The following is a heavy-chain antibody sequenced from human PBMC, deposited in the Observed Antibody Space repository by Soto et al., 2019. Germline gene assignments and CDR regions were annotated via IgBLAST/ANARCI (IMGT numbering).Heavy chain of an antibody. V-gene: IGHV5-10-1*01. CDR1: GYSFTSYW. Sequence: GESLKISCKGSGYSFTSYWISWVRQMPGKGLEWMGRIDPSDSYTNYSPSFQGHVTISADKSISTAYLQWSSLKASDTAMYYCARQRCSGGSCFYYYGMDVWGQGTTVTV. J-gene: IGHJ6*02. CDR2: IDPSDSYT. D-gene: IGHD2-15*01. CDR3: ARQRCSGGSCFYYYGMDV.